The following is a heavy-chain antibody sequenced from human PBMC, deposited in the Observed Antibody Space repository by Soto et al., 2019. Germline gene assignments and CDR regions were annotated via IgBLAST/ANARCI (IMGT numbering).Heavy chain of an antibody. Sequence: ASAKLPCKASRYTFTSHYMHWVRQAPGQGLEWMGIINPSGGTTSYAQKFQGRVTMTRDTSTSTVYMEVSSLRSEDSAVYYCARVECSGGSCYSSEYFQHWAQHTLVTVSS. CDR3: ARVECSGGSCYSSEYFQH. CDR2: INPSGGTT. D-gene: IGHD2-15*01. V-gene: IGHV1-46*01. CDR1: RYTFTSHY. J-gene: IGHJ1*01.